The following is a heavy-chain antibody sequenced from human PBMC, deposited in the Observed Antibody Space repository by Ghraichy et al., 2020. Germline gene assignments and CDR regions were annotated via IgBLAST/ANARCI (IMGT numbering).Heavy chain of an antibody. D-gene: IGHD1-26*01. CDR3: ARDGGSFLRYFDS. CDR1: GFTFSSYS. J-gene: IGHJ4*02. Sequence: GGSLRLSCATSGFTFSSYSMNWVRQAPGKGLEWVSYISSSTIYYADSVKGRFSISRDNAKNSLYLQMNSLRDEDTAVYYCARDGGSFLRYFDSWGQGTLVTVSS. V-gene: IGHV3-48*02. CDR2: ISSSTI.